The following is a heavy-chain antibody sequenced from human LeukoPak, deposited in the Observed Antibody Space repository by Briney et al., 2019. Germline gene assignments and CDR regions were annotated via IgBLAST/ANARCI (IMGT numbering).Heavy chain of an antibody. D-gene: IGHD2-21*01. V-gene: IGHV1-2*02. CDR2: INPDNGDT. Sequence: ASVKVSCKASGYTFTGYSIHWVRQAPGQGLEWMGWINPDNGDTNSAQKFQGRVTMTRDTSTKTAYMELNSLRSDDTAVYYCARGNCGGDCSGRYWGQGTLVTVSS. J-gene: IGHJ4*02. CDR3: ARGNCGGDCSGRY. CDR1: GYTFTGYS.